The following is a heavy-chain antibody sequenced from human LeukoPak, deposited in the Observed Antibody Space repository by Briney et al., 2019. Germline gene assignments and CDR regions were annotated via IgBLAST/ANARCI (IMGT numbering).Heavy chain of an antibody. CDR1: GYTFTNCG. Sequence: ASVKVSCTASGYTFTNCGMHWVRQAPGQRLEWMGWINTDNGNTKYSQNLQGRVTITRDTSASTAYMELSSLRSEDTAVYYCARERTTVTTEIDYWGQGTLVIVSS. V-gene: IGHV1-3*04. J-gene: IGHJ4*02. D-gene: IGHD4-11*01. CDR3: ARERTTVTTEIDY. CDR2: INTDNGNT.